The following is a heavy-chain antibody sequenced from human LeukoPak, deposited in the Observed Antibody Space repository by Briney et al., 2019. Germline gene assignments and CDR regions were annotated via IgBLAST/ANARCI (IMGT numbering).Heavy chain of an antibody. CDR2: IYYSGGT. CDR1: GGSISSGVYC. D-gene: IGHD6-13*01. J-gene: IGHJ4*02. CDR3: ARRLAAAGPESFDY. V-gene: IGHV4-31*03. Sequence: SETLSLTCTVSGGSISSGVYCWSWIRQHPGKGLEWIGYIYYSGGTYYNPSLKSRVTISVDTSKNQFSLKLSSVTAADTAVYYCARRLAAAGPESFDYWGQGTLVTVSS.